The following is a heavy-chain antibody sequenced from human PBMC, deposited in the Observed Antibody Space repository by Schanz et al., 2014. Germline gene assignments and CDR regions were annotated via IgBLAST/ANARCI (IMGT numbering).Heavy chain of an antibody. Sequence: QVQLVQSGAEVKKPGASVKVSCKASGYTFISYGIKWVPQAPGQGLEWLGRIRPGNGHTTYSQKVRDRIIFTTDTSANTAYMELRSLRSDDTSHYDCVRVPSRDVSSDLWGRGTLXTVSS. CDR3: VRVPSRDVSSDL. CDR1: GYTFISYG. V-gene: IGHV1-18*01. CDR2: IRPGNGHT. D-gene: IGHD3-16*01. J-gene: IGHJ2*01.